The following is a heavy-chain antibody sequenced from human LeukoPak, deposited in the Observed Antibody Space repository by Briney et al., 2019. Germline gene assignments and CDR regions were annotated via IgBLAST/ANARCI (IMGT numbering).Heavy chain of an antibody. Sequence: SETLSLTCTASGGSISSYYWSWIRQPAGKGLEWIGRIYTSGSTNYNPSLKSRVTMSVDTSKNQFSLKLSSVTAADTAVYYCARQYSSSWYFDYWGQGTLVTVSS. J-gene: IGHJ4*02. CDR3: ARQYSSSWYFDY. D-gene: IGHD6-13*01. CDR2: IYTSGST. V-gene: IGHV4-4*07. CDR1: GGSISSYY.